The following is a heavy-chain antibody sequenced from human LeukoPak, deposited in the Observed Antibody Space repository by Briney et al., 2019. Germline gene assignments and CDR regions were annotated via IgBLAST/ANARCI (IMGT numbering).Heavy chain of an antibody. D-gene: IGHD6-13*01. CDR3: ARLKQQLVRLLSRDTTYYYYYYMDV. CDR1: GFIFSTYS. J-gene: IGHJ6*03. Sequence: GGSLRLSCAASGFIFSTYSMNWVRQAPGKGLEWVSSISSSSTYIYYADSVKGRFTVSRDNAKNSLYLQMNSLRAEDTAVYYCARLKQQLVRLLSRDTTYYYYYYMDVWGKGTTVTVSS. V-gene: IGHV3-21*01. CDR2: ISSSSTYI.